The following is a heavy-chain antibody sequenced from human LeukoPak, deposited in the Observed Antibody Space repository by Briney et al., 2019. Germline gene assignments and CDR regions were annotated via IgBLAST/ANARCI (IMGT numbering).Heavy chain of an antibody. Sequence: PSETLSLTCAVYGGSFSGYYWSWIRQPPGKGLEWIGEINHSGSTNYNPSLKSRVTISVDTSKNQFSLKLSSVTAADTAVYYCARGGELERLSIYYYYMHVWGKGTTVTVSS. J-gene: IGHJ6*03. CDR3: ARGGELERLSIYYYYMHV. D-gene: IGHD1-1*01. CDR1: GGSFSGYY. V-gene: IGHV4-34*01. CDR2: INHSGST.